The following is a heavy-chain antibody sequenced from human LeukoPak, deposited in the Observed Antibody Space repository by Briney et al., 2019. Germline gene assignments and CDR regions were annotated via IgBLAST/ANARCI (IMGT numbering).Heavy chain of an antibody. CDR2: IYSRGST. D-gene: IGHD3-10*01. Sequence: SETLSLTSIVSGGSITSSNDYCGWIRQSPWKGREWIGSIYSRGSTYYNPSLKSRVTMSLEPSKNQLSLKLTSVIAADTAVYYCAKSNGYGLIDIWGQGTMVTVSS. V-gene: IGHV4-39*07. J-gene: IGHJ3*02. CDR3: AKSNGYGLIDI. CDR1: GGSITSSNDY.